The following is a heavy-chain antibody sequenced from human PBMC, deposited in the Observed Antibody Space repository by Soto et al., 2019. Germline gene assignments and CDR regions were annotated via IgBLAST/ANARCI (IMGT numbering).Heavy chain of an antibody. CDR2: ISYDATNK. J-gene: IGHJ4*02. D-gene: IGHD2-15*01. Sequence: QVHLVESGGGVVQPGQSLRLSCAASGFTFSTYAMHWLRQAPGKGLEWVAIISYDATNKFYGDSVKGRFTISRDNSKNXLYLXMXXXXPXDTXXXYCAKTXPXGRCSGICYPDYWGQGTLVTVSS. V-gene: IGHV3-30*18. CDR1: GFTFSTYA. CDR3: AKTXPXGRCSGICYPDY.